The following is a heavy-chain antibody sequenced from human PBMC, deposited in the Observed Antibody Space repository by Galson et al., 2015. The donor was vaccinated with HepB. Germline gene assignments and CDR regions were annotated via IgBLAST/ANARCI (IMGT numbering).Heavy chain of an antibody. V-gene: IGHV3-33*01. D-gene: IGHD3-16*01. CDR3: ARDLLGPRDFDAFDI. Sequence: SLRLSCAASGFTFSSYGMHWVRQAPGKGLEWVAVIWYDGSNKYYADSVKGRFTISRDNSKNTLYLQMNSLRAEDTAVYYCARDLLGPRDFDAFDIWGQGTMVTVSS. J-gene: IGHJ3*02. CDR1: GFTFSSYG. CDR2: IWYDGSNK.